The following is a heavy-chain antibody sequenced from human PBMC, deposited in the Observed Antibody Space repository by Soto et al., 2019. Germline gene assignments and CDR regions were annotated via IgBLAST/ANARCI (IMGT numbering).Heavy chain of an antibody. CDR1: GYTFTSYG. V-gene: IGHV1-18*01. Sequence: QVQLVQSGAEVKKPGASMKVSCKASGYTFTSYGISWVRQAPGQGLEWMGWISAYNGNTNYAQNLQGRVTMTTDTSTSTAYRELRSLTSDDTAVYSCARDLTPSDYWGQGTLVTVSS. D-gene: IGHD2-15*01. CDR3: ARDLTPSDY. CDR2: ISAYNGNT. J-gene: IGHJ4*02.